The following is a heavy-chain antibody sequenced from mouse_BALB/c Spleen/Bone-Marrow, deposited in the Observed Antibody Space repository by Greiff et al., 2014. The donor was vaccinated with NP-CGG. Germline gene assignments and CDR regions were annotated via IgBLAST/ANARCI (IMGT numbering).Heavy chain of an antibody. D-gene: IGHD1-1*01. J-gene: IGHJ4*01. CDR1: GFTFSSFG. V-gene: IGHV5-17*02. CDR3: ARERRYYSSIYDYYAMDY. Sequence: EVKLVESGGGLVQPGGSRKLPCAASGFTFSSFGMHWVRQAPEKGLEWVAYISSGSSTIYYADTVKGRFTISRDNPKNTLFLQMTSLRSEDTAMYYCARERRYYSSIYDYYAMDYWGQGTSVTVSS. CDR2: ISSGSSTI.